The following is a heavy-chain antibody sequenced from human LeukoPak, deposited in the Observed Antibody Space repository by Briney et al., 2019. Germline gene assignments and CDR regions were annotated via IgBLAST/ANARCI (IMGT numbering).Heavy chain of an antibody. J-gene: IGHJ3*02. CDR3: ARDWGYCSGGSCYRGAFDI. CDR2: INPSGGST. Sequence: ASVKVSCKASGYTFTGYYMHWVRQAPGQGLEWMGIINPSGGSTSYAQKLQGRVTMTRDMSTSTVYMELSSLRSEDTAVYYCARDWGYCSGGSCYRGAFDIWGQGTMVTVSS. D-gene: IGHD2-15*01. V-gene: IGHV1-46*04. CDR1: GYTFTGYY.